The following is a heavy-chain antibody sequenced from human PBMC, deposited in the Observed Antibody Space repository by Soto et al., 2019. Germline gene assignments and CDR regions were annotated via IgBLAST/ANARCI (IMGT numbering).Heavy chain of an antibody. Sequence: GXSVKVACKASGYIFSAYYMHWVRQATGQGLEWMGWINPNSGDTNYTQKFQGWVTMTRDTSISTAYMELSRLRSDDAAVYYCATSRISIAVAGETEYYFDYWGQGTPVTAS. V-gene: IGHV1-2*04. CDR1: GYIFSAYY. CDR2: INPNSGDT. J-gene: IGHJ4*02. CDR3: ATSRISIAVAGETEYYFDY. D-gene: IGHD6-19*01.